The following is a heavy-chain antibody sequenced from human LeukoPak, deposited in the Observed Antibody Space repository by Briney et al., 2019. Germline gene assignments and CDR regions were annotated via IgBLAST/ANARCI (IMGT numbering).Heavy chain of an antibody. Sequence: GGSLRLSCAASGFTLSDSWMSWVRQAPGKGLEWVAIINQDGSEKYYVDSVKGRFTISRDNAKNSLYVQMNSLRVEDTAVYYCVAGSGWGWGQGTLVTVSS. CDR1: GFTLSDSW. J-gene: IGHJ4*02. D-gene: IGHD6-19*01. CDR3: VAGSGWG. CDR2: INQDGSEK. V-gene: IGHV3-7*01.